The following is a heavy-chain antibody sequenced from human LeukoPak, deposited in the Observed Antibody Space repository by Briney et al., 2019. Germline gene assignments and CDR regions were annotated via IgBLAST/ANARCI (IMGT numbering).Heavy chain of an antibody. Sequence: GGSLRLSCAASGFSFSSYAMSWVRQAPGKGLEWVSGINGRGDSTVYADSVKGRFTMSRDNSKNTLSLQMNSLRAEDTAVYYCAKGGGSSWFDPWGQGTLATVSS. CDR2: INGRGDST. D-gene: IGHD3-16*01. CDR1: GFSFSSYA. V-gene: IGHV3-23*01. CDR3: AKGGGSSWFDP. J-gene: IGHJ5*02.